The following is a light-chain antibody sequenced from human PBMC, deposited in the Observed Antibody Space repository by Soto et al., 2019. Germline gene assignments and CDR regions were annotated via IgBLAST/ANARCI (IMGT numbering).Light chain of an antibody. V-gene: IGLV1-47*01. CDR2: KNN. Sequence: QSVLTQPPSASGTPGQRVTISCSGSSSNIGSNSVYWYQQLPGTAPKLLIYKNNQRPSGVPDRFSGSKSGTSASLAISGLRSEDEADYYCAAWDGSLSSWVFGGGTTLTVL. CDR3: AAWDGSLSSWV. CDR1: SSNIGSNS. J-gene: IGLJ3*02.